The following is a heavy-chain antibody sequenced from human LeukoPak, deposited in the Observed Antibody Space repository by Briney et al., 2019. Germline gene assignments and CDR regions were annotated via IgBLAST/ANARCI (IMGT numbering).Heavy chain of an antibody. D-gene: IGHD6-19*01. J-gene: IGHJ4*02. CDR2: ITWNSRIV. CDR1: GFTFDDYA. Sequence: PGGSLRLSCSASGFTFDDYAMYWVRQAPGKGLEWVSGITWNSRIVAYADSVKGRFTISRDNFKNTLYLQMNSLRAEDTAVYYCATDPPSSGWAFYSWGQGTPVTVSS. V-gene: IGHV3-9*01. CDR3: ATDPPSSGWAFYS.